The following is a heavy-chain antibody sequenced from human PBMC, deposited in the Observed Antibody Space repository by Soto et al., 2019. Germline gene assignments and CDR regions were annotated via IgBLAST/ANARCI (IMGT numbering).Heavy chain of an antibody. V-gene: IGHV3-74*01. CDR2: IVSDGSDT. Sequence: ELQLVESGGGLVQPGGSLRLSCAASGFTFSNYLMHWVRQGPGKGLVWVSRIVSDGSDTIYADSVKGRFTISRDNAKNTLFLQMHSLRAEDMGVYYCARDGYIGFDYWGQGTLVTVSS. CDR3: ARDGYIGFDY. D-gene: IGHD5-12*01. J-gene: IGHJ4*02. CDR1: GFTFSNYL.